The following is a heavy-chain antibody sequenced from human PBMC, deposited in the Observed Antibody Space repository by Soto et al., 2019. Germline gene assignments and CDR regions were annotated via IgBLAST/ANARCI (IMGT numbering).Heavy chain of an antibody. V-gene: IGHV4-31*03. D-gene: IGHD3-10*01. Sequence: SETLSLTCTISGGSICSGGYYLIWIRQHPTEGLELIGYIHNNGATYYNPSLTGRVSISADRSKTQFSLNVYSVNAADTGVYYCAREGAGSYWFDPWGPGVLVTVSS. CDR2: IHNNGAT. CDR3: AREGAGSYWFDP. CDR1: GGSICSGGYY. J-gene: IGHJ5*02.